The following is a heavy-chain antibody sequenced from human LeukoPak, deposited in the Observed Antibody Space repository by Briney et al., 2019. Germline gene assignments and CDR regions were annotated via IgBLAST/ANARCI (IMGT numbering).Heavy chain of an antibody. CDR3: ATELGYTGPASLDY. CDR1: GFTFSDVW. Sequence: GGSLRLSCAASGFTFSDVWMSWVRQAPGKGLEWVGRINSKTDGGTTDYAAPVKGRFTISRDESKNTLYLQMNSLKTEDTAVYYCATELGYTGPASLDYWGQGTLVTVSS. D-gene: IGHD1-1*01. V-gene: IGHV3-15*01. CDR2: INSKTDGGTT. J-gene: IGHJ4*02.